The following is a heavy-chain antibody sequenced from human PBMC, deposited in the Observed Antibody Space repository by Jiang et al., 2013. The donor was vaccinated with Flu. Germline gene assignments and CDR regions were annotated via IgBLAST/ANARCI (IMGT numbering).Heavy chain of an antibody. CDR2: IIPIFGTA. V-gene: IGHV1-69*01. CDR1: GGTFSSYA. CDR3: ARIYFDAAYKNYYYYMDV. J-gene: IGHJ6*03. Sequence: GAEVKKPGSSVKVSCKASGGTFSSYAISWVRQAPGQGLEWMGGIIPIFGTANYAQKFQGRVTITADESTSTAYMELSSLRSEDTAVYYCARIYFDAAYKNYYYYMDVWGKGTTVTVSS. D-gene: IGHD3-9*01.